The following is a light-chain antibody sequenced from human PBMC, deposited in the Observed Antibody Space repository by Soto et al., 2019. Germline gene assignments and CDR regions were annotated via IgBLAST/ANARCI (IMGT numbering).Light chain of an antibody. CDR1: QSINTW. J-gene: IGKJ3*01. Sequence: DIQMTQSPSTLSASVGDRVTITCRASQSINTWLAWYQQKPGKAPKLLIYDASSLESEVPTRFNGIGAGTEFTLTISSLQPDDFATYYCQQYNSYSLFTFGPGTKVDIK. CDR2: DAS. V-gene: IGKV1-5*01. CDR3: QQYNSYSLFT.